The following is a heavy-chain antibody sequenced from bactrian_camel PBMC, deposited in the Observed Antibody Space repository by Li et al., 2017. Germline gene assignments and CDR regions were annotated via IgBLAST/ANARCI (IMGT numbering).Heavy chain of an antibody. D-gene: IGHD2*01. Sequence: QVQLVESGGGSVQAGGSLRLSRKVSGHSRGSNCVGWYRLPPGRPPAGRGGIARIATGSGNTYYADSVKGRFNNTPDNAKNTVYLQMNSLKPEDTAMYYCAAKCGPGCSGPYLARRANFLGQGTQVTVS. CDR1: GHSRGSNC. J-gene: IGHJ4*01. V-gene: IGHV3S54*01. CDR2: IATGSGNT.